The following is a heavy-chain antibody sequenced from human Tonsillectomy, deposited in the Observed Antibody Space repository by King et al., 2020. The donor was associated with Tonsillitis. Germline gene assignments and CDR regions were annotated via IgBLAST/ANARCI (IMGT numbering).Heavy chain of an antibody. V-gene: IGHV3-74*01. J-gene: IGHJ4*02. D-gene: IGHD6-19*01. CDR2: INTDGSNI. CDR1: GFTFSRYW. CDR3: ATDQSVAGPTTFAC. Sequence: VQLVESGGGLVQPGGSLRLSCAASGFTFSRYWMHWVRHVPGKGLVWVSRINTDGSNIIYADSVKGRFTISRDNARNTLYLQMNSLRAEDTALYYCATDQSVAGPTTFACWGQGTLVTVSS.